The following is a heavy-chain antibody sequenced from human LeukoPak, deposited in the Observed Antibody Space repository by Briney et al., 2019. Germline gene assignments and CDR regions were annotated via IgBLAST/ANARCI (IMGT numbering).Heavy chain of an antibody. CDR3: ARHSYCYDSSGYLDY. CDR2: IYTSGST. D-gene: IGHD3-22*01. CDR1: GGSISSYY. Sequence: PAETLSLTCTVSGGSISSYYWSWIRQPPGKGLEWIGYIYTSGSTNYNPSLKSRVTISVDTSKNQFSLKLSSVTAADTAVDYCARHSYCYDSSGYLDYWGQGTLVTVSS. J-gene: IGHJ4*02. V-gene: IGHV4-4*09.